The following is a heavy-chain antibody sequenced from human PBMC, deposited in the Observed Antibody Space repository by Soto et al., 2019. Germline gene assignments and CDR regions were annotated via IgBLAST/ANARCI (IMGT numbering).Heavy chain of an antibody. D-gene: IGHD2-2*01. Sequence: PSETLSLTCAVSSGSISSSNWWSWVRQPPGKGLEWIGEIYHSGSTNYNPSLKSRVTISVDKSKNQFSLKLSSVTAADTAVYYCARELYCSSTSCQPEYYYYMDVWGKGTTVTVSS. CDR2: IYHSGST. V-gene: IGHV4-4*02. CDR1: SGSISSSNW. J-gene: IGHJ6*03. CDR3: ARELYCSSTSCQPEYYYYMDV.